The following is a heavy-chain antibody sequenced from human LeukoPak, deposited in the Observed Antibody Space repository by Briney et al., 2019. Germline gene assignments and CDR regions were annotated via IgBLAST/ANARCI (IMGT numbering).Heavy chain of an antibody. CDR2: ISYDGSNQ. CDR1: GFTFTAYG. V-gene: IGHV3-30*18. D-gene: IGHD4-17*01. CDR3: AKPNYGDSYFDY. J-gene: IGHJ4*02. Sequence: GGSLRLSCAASGFTFTAYGMHWVRQAPGKGLEWVTLISYDGSNQYYADSVKGRFTISRDSSKNTLYLQMNSLRAEDTAVYYCAKPNYGDSYFDYWGQGTLVTVSS.